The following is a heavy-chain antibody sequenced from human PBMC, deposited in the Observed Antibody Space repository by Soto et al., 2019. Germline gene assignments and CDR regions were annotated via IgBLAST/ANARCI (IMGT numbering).Heavy chain of an antibody. Sequence: SETRSDTCAVYGGSSSGYYRSWIRQPPGKGLEWIGEINHSGSTNYNPSLKSRVTISVDTSKNQFSLKLSSVTAADTAVYYCARGLVQRGGHNKPFLYSGQAPLATV. J-gene: IGHJ4*02. CDR2: INHSGST. V-gene: IGHV4-34*01. D-gene: IGHD1-1*01. CDR3: ARGLVQRGGHNKPFLY. CDR1: GGSSSGYY.